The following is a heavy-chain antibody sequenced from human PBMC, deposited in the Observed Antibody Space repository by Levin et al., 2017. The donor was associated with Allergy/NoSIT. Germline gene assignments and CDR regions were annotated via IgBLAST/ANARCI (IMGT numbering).Heavy chain of an antibody. CDR3: AKAGSTRCDARLDY. V-gene: IGHV3-23*01. CDR2: ISGSGGST. J-gene: IGHJ4*02. CDR1: GFTFSSYA. D-gene: IGHD2-2*01. Sequence: ASVKVSCVASGFTFSSYAMSWVRQAPGKGLEWVSSISGSGGSTYYADSVKGRFTISRDDSENTLYLQMNSLRAEDTAVYYCAKAGSTRCDARLDYWGQGTLVTVSA.